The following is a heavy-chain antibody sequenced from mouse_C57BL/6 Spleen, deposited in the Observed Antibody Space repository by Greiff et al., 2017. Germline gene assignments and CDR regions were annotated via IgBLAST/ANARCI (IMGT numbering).Heavy chain of an antibody. CDR1: GYTFTDYE. CDR3: TRGGYYDYAMDY. V-gene: IGHV1-15*01. Sequence: VQLQQSGAELVRPGASVTLSCKASGYTFTDYEMHWVKQTPVHGLEWIGAIDPETGGTAYNQKFKGKAILTADKSSSTAYMELRSLTSEASAVYYCTRGGYYDYAMDYWGQGTSVTVSS. CDR2: IDPETGGT. J-gene: IGHJ4*01. D-gene: IGHD1-1*01.